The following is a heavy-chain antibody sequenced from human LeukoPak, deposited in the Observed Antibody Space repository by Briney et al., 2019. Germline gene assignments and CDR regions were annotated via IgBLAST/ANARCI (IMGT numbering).Heavy chain of an antibody. CDR3: VRDSLGATGAFDL. CDR2: ISGSGGST. J-gene: IGHJ3*01. Sequence: GGSLRLSCAASGFTFSSYAMSWVRQAPGKGLEWVSAISGSGGSTYYADSVKGRFTISRDNAKNSLYLQMSSLRGEDTAMYYCVRDSLGATGAFDLWGQGTMVIVSS. CDR1: GFTFSSYA. D-gene: IGHD1-26*01. V-gene: IGHV3-23*01.